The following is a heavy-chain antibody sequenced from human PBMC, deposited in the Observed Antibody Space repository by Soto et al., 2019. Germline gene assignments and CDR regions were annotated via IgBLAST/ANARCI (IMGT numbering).Heavy chain of an antibody. D-gene: IGHD2-2*01. CDR1: GFTFSSYA. Sequence: PGGSLRLSCAASGFTFSSYAMSWVRQAPGKGLEWVSAISGSGGSTYYADSVKGRFTISRDNSKNTLYLQMNSLRAEDTAVYYCANLEVEYCSSTSCYWLSTVRDLRGMDVWGQGTTVTVSS. CDR3: ANLEVEYCSSTSCYWLSTVRDLRGMDV. J-gene: IGHJ6*02. V-gene: IGHV3-23*01. CDR2: ISGSGGST.